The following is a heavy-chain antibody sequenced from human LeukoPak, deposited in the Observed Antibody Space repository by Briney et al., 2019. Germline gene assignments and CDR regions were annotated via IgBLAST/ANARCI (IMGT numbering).Heavy chain of an antibody. CDR1: GYTFTGYY. Sequence: GASVKVSCTASGYTFTGYYMHWVRQAPGQGLEWMGRINPNSGGTNYAQKFQGRVSMTRDTSISTAYMELSRLRSDDTAVYYCARETAGDGYNHPFDYWGQGTLVTVSS. CDR2: INPNSGGT. D-gene: IGHD5-12*01. J-gene: IGHJ4*02. V-gene: IGHV1-2*02. CDR3: ARETAGDGYNHPFDY.